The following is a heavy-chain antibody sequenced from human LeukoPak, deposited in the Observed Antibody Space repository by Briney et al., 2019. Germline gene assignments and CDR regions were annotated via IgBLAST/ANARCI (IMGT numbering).Heavy chain of an antibody. Sequence: PSETLSPTCTVSGGSISSYYWSWIRQPPGKGLEWIGYIYYSGSTNYNPSLKSRVTISVDTSKNQFSLKLSSVTAADTAVYYCARFPYSHADYWGQGTLVTVSS. CDR2: IYYSGST. V-gene: IGHV4-59*01. CDR3: ARFPYSHADY. J-gene: IGHJ4*02. D-gene: IGHD5-18*01. CDR1: GGSISSYY.